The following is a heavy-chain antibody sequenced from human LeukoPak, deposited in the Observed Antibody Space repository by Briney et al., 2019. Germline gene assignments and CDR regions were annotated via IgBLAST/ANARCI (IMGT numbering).Heavy chain of an antibody. J-gene: IGHJ4*02. Sequence: GGSLRLSCAASGFAFSNYAMSWVRQAPGKGLEWVSSLSGGGDSRYYADSVMGRFTISRDNSKNTLYLQMSSLRAEDTAVYYCAKAVRSMVTGGGYFDSWGQGTLVTVSS. D-gene: IGHD3-10*01. CDR3: AKAVRSMVTGGGYFDS. CDR2: LSGGGDSR. CDR1: GFAFSNYA. V-gene: IGHV3-23*01.